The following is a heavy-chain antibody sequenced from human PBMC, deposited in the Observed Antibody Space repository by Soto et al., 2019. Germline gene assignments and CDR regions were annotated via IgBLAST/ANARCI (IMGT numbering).Heavy chain of an antibody. CDR3: AKNPAEIVVTTKYFEY. J-gene: IGHJ1*01. D-gene: IGHD2-21*01. Sequence: QVQLVESGGGLVKPGGSLRLSCAASGFAVSDFYMSWVRQAPGKGLEWISYIRNVPTTTYYADSVKGRFTISRDSAKKPVELNMSSLRAEDTAVYYWAKNPAEIVVTTKYFEYWGQGTLVTVSS. CDR1: GFAVSDFY. CDR2: IRNVPTTT. V-gene: IGHV3-11*01.